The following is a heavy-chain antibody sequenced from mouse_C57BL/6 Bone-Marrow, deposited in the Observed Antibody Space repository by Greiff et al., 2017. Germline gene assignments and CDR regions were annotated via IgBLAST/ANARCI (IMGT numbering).Heavy chain of an antibody. V-gene: IGHV1-81*01. D-gene: IGHD1-1*01. CDR1: GYTFTSYG. CDR3: ARAPYYYGSSFYYARDY. J-gene: IGHJ4*01. CDR2: IYPRSGNT. Sequence: QVQLQQSGAELARPGASVKLSCKASGYTFTSYGISWVKQRTGQGLEWIGEIYPRSGNTYYNEKFKGKATLTAAKSSSTAYMELRSLTSEDSAVYFCARAPYYYGSSFYYARDYWGQGTSVTVSS.